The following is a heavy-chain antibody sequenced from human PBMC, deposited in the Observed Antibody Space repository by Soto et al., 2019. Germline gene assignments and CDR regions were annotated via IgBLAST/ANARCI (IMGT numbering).Heavy chain of an antibody. Sequence: ASVKVSCKASGYTFTSYAMHWVRQAPGQRLEWMGWINPNSGSTNYAQKFQGWVTMTRDTSISTAYMELSRLRSDDTAVYYCARGSSSYHAAPDYWGQGTLVTVSS. V-gene: IGHV1-2*04. J-gene: IGHJ4*02. CDR1: GYTFTSYA. CDR2: INPNSGST. D-gene: IGHD6-13*01. CDR3: ARGSSSYHAAPDY.